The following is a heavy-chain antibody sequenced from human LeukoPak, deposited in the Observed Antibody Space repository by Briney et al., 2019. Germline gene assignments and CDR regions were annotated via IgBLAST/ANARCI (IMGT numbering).Heavy chain of an antibody. CDR3: AKNEKGGGWHGDY. D-gene: IGHD6-19*01. CDR2: ISYDGSNK. CDR1: GFTFSSYA. Sequence: GGSLRLSCAASGFTFSSYAMHWVRQAPGKGLEWVAVISYDGSNKYYADSVKGRFTISRDNSKNTLYLQMNSLRAEDTAVYYCAKNEKGGGWHGDYWGQGTLVTVSS. J-gene: IGHJ4*02. V-gene: IGHV3-30-3*02.